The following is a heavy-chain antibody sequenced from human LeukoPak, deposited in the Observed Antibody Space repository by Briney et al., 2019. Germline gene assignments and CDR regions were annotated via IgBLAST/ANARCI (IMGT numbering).Heavy chain of an antibody. V-gene: IGHV4-30-2*03. CDR3: ARSSSGWTFDY. J-gene: IGHJ4*02. Sequence: PSQTLSLTCTVSGASISTGIYHWNWIRQPAGKGLEWIGTIYYTGSTYYNPSLKSRVTISVDTSKNQFSLKLSSVTAADTAVYYCARSSSGWTFDYWGQGTLVTVSS. CDR2: IYYTGST. CDR1: GASISTGIYH. D-gene: IGHD6-19*01.